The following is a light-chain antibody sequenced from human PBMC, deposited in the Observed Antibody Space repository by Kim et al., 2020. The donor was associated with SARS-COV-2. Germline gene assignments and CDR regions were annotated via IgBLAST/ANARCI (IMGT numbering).Light chain of an antibody. J-gene: IGLJ3*02. CDR2: GGN. CDR3: SSRDSSGTHLV. V-gene: IGLV3-19*01. CDR1: SRSNYH. Sequence: AFGGTVGITCRQGSRSNYHSGWLQQKQGRAPILVIYGGNNRPSGGPDRFSGSSSGNAASLTITGAQAEDEADYHCSSRDSSGTHLVFGGGTQLTVL.